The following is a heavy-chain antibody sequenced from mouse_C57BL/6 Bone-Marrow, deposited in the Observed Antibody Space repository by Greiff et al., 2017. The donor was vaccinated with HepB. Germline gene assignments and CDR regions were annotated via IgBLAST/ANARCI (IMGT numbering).Heavy chain of an antibody. Sequence: EVKLMESGGGLVQSGRSLRLSCATSGFTFSDFYMEWVRQAPGKGLEWIAASRNKANDYTTEYSASVKGRFIVSRDTSQSILYLQMNALRAEDTAIYYCARDPVSGYFDVWGTGTTVTVSS. CDR1: GFTFSDFY. CDR3: ARDPVSGYFDV. J-gene: IGHJ1*03. V-gene: IGHV7-1*01. CDR2: SRNKANDYTT.